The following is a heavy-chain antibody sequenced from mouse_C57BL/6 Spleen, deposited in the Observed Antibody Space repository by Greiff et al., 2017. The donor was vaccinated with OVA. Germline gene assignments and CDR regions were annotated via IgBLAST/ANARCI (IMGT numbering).Heavy chain of an antibody. CDR2: IDPENGDT. J-gene: IGHJ2*01. CDR3: TTRGYYALDY. V-gene: IGHV14-4*01. CDR1: GFNIKDDY. Sequence: VHVKQSGAELVRPGASVKLSCTASGFNIKDDYMHWVKQRPEQGLEWIGWIDPENGDTEYASKFQGKATITADTSSNTAYLQLSSLTSEDTAVYYCTTRGYYALDYWGQGTTLTVSS. D-gene: IGHD2-3*01.